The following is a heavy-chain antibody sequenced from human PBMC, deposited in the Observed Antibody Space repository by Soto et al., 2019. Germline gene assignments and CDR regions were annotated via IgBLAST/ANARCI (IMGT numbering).Heavy chain of an antibody. J-gene: IGHJ4*02. CDR2: ISAYNGNT. CDR1: GCTFTSYG. CDR3: ARGSRTSYCSSTSCFDY. V-gene: IGHV1-18*04. D-gene: IGHD2-2*01. Sequence: ASVKVSCKASGCTFTSYGISWVRQAPGQGLEWMGWISAYNGNTNYAQKLQGRVTMTTDTSTSTAYMELRSLRSDDTAVYYCARGSRTSYCSSTSCFDYWGQGTLVTVSS.